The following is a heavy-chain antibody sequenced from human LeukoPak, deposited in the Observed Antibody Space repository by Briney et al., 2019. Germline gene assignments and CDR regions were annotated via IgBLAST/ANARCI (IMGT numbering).Heavy chain of an antibody. CDR1: GFTFSSYA. J-gene: IGHJ4*02. D-gene: IGHD2-2*01. CDR2: ISGSGGST. Sequence: GSLRLSCAASGFTFSSYAMSWVRQAPGKGLEWVSAISGSGGSTYYADSVKGRFTISRDNSKNTLYLQMNSLRAEDTAVYYCAKSGVIVVVPAAMGMFDYWGQGTLVTVSS. CDR3: AKSGVIVVVPAAMGMFDY. V-gene: IGHV3-23*01.